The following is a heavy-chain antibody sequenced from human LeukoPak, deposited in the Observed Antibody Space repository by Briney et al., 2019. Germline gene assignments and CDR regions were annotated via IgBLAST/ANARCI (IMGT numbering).Heavy chain of an antibody. CDR3: ARSKDDYVWGSYRSLFDY. Sequence: GGSLRLSCAASGFTFSSYSMNWVRQAPGKGLEWVSSISSSGSYIYYADSVKGRFTISRDNAKNSLYLQMNSLRAEDTAVYYCARSKDDYVWGSYRSLFDYWGQGTLVTVSS. J-gene: IGHJ4*02. D-gene: IGHD3-16*02. CDR2: ISSSGSYI. CDR1: GFTFSSYS. V-gene: IGHV3-21*01.